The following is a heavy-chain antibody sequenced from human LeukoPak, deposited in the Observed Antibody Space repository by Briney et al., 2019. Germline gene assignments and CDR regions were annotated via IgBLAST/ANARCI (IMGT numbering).Heavy chain of an antibody. V-gene: IGHV3-74*03. CDR3: ARVRLGDDFNPFDY. J-gene: IGHJ4*02. CDR2: VNGAGSET. Sequence: GGSLRLSCAASGFTCSSFWIYWVRHAPGKGLVWVSRVNGAGSETMYADSVNGRFTISRDNAKNTLYLQMNSLRAEDTAVYYCARVRLGDDFNPFDYWGQGPLVTVSS. D-gene: IGHD3-16*01. CDR1: GFTCSSFW.